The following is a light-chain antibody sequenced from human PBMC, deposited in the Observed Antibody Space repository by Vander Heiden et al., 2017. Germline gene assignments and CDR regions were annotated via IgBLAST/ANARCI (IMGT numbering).Light chain of an antibody. CDR1: SSNIGSNT. CDR3: EAWDDSLNGFYV. Sequence: QSVLTQPPSASATPGQRVAISCSGSSSNIGSNTVTWDQQLPGTAPKLLIYSNNKRPSGVPDRFSGSKSGTSAAMAISGLQSEDEADYYCEAWDDSLNGFYVFGTGTKVTVL. V-gene: IGLV1-44*01. J-gene: IGLJ1*01. CDR2: SNN.